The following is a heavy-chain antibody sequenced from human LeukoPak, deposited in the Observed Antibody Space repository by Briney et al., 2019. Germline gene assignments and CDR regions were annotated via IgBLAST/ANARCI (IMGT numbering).Heavy chain of an antibody. CDR3: ARAGSGSSYRLFDY. V-gene: IGHV4-59*01. D-gene: IGHD5-18*01. CDR1: GGSISSYY. J-gene: IGHJ4*02. CDR2: IYYSGST. Sequence: SETLSLTCTVSGGSISSYYWSWIRQPPGKGLEWIGYIYYSGSTNYNPSLKSRVTISVDTSKNQFSLKLSSVTAADPAVYYCARAGSGSSYRLFDYWGQGTLVTVSS.